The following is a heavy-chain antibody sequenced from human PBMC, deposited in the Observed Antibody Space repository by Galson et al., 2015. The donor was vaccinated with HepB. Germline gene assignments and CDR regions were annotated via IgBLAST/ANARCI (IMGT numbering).Heavy chain of an antibody. Sequence: SVKVSCKVSGYTLTELSMHWVRQAPGKGLEWMGGFDPEDGETIYAQKFQGRVTMTEDTSTDTAYMELSSLRSEDTAVYYCATEWIAVASRQASFRSPTRYYYYGMDVWGQGTTVTVSS. CDR2: FDPEDGET. CDR1: GYTLTELS. CDR3: ATEWIAVASRQASFRSPTRYYYYGMDV. D-gene: IGHD6-19*01. J-gene: IGHJ6*02. V-gene: IGHV1-24*01.